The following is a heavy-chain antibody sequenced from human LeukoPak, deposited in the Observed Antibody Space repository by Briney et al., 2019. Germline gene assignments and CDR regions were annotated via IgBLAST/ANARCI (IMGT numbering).Heavy chain of an antibody. CDR1: GFTFSSYG. V-gene: IGHV3-33*06. D-gene: IGHD6-13*01. J-gene: IGHJ4*02. Sequence: GGSLRLSCAASGFTFSSYGMHWVRQAPGKGLEWVAVIWYDGSNKYYADSVKGRFTISRDNSKNTLYLQMNSLRAEDTAVYYCAKAQQQLALYFDYWGQGTLVTVSS. CDR3: AKAQQQLALYFDY. CDR2: IWYDGSNK.